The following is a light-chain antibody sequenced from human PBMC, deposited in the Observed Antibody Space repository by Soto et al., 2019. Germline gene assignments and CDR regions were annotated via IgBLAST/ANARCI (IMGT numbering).Light chain of an antibody. V-gene: IGKV1-12*02. CDR2: AAS. CDR1: QGISIW. CDR3: QKYNIAPSWT. J-gene: IGKJ1*01. Sequence: DIQMTQSPSSVSASVGDTVTITCRASQGISIWLAWYQQKPGKAPKLLIYAASSLQSGVPSRFSGSGSGTDFTLTISSLQPEDVATYYCQKYNIAPSWTFGQGTKVDIK.